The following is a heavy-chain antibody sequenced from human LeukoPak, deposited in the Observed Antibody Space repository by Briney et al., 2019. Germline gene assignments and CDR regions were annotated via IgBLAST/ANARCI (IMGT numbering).Heavy chain of an antibody. CDR1: GGSISSNTYS. Sequence: SETLSLTCTISGGSISSNTYSWGWIRQSPGKGLEWIGNISYTGNTYYNPSLKSRVTLSVDTSKNQFSLKLNSVPAADTATYYCARQFNNGFDIWGRGTMVTVSS. CDR3: ARQFNNGFDI. J-gene: IGHJ3*02. D-gene: IGHD2/OR15-2a*01. CDR2: ISYTGNT. V-gene: IGHV4-39*01.